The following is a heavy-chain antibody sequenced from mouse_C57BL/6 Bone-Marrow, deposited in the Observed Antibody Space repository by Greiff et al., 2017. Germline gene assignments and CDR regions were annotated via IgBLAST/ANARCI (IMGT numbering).Heavy chain of an antibody. CDR1: GYTFTSYW. J-gene: IGHJ4*01. Sequence: VQLQQPGAELVMPGASVKLSCKASGYTFTSYWMHWVKQRPGQGLEWIGEIDPSDSYTNYNQKFKGKTTLTVAKSYSTAYMQLSSLTSEDSAVYYCAREFYYAMDYWGQGTSVTVSS. V-gene: IGHV1-69*01. CDR3: AREFYYAMDY. CDR2: IDPSDSYT.